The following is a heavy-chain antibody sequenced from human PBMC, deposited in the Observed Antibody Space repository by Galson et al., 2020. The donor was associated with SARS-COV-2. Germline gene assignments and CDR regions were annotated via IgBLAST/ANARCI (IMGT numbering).Heavy chain of an antibody. V-gene: IGHV3-30*04. CDR2: ISYDGSNK. CDR3: ARAEWDV. CDR1: GFTFSSYA. J-gene: IGHJ6*02. Sequence: GSLRLSCAASGFTFSSYAMHWVRQAPGKGLEWVAVISYDGSNKYYADSVKGRFTISRDNSKNTLYLQMNSLRAEDTAVYYCARAEWDVWGQGTTVTVSS.